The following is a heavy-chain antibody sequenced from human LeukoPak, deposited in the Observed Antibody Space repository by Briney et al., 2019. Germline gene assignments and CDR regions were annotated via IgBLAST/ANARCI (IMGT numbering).Heavy chain of an antibody. CDR3: ASGLLWVGELSDPTYYFDY. CDR2: IIPFFGTA. V-gene: IGHV1-69*06. Sequence: ASVKVSCKASGGTFSSYAISWVRQPPGQGLEWMGGIIPFFGTANYAQKFQGRVRITADKSTSTAYIECSSLRSEDTAVYYCASGLLWVGELSDPTYYFDYWGQGTLVTVSS. D-gene: IGHD3-10*01. CDR1: GGTFSSYA. J-gene: IGHJ4*02.